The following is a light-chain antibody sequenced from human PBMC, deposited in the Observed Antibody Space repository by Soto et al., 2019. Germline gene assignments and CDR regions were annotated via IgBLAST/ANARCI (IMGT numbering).Light chain of an antibody. CDR1: QSIGGY. CDR2: DAS. V-gene: IGKV3-11*01. J-gene: IGKJ4*01. CDR3: HQRSNWPPLT. Sequence: EIVLTQSPATLSLSPGERATLSSRASQSIGGYLDWYQQKPGQAPILLIYDASNRASGIPARYSGSGSGTDFTLTISSLEPEDLAVYYCHQRSNWPPLTFGGGTKVEIK.